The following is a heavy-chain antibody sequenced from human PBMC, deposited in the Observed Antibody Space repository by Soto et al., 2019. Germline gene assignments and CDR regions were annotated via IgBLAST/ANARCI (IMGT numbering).Heavy chain of an antibody. V-gene: IGHV4-4*08. Sequence: SETLSLTCTVSSYPTSTHNWGWIRQTPGKGLEWIGYIYETGSTSYNPSLNSRVTISLDRSTNQLSLKLSSATAADTAVYYCARGPPLGYWGQGTLVTVSS. J-gene: IGHJ4*02. CDR2: IYETGST. CDR1: SYPTSTHN. CDR3: ARGPPLGY.